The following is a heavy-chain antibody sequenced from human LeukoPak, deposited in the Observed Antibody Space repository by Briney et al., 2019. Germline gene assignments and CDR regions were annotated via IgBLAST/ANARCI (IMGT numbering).Heavy chain of an antibody. Sequence: PGGSLRLSCAASGFTFSSYGMHWVRQAPGKGLEWVAVIWYDGSNKYYADSVKGRFTISRDNSKNTLYLQMSSLRSEDTAVYYCACSGYYLEGTYNWFDPWGQGTLVTVSS. J-gene: IGHJ5*02. CDR1: GFTFSSYG. CDR2: IWYDGSNK. CDR3: ACSGYYLEGTYNWFDP. D-gene: IGHD3-22*01. V-gene: IGHV3-30*02.